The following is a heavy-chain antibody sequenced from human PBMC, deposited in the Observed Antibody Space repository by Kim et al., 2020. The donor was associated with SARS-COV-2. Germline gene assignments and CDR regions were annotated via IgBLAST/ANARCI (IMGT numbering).Heavy chain of an antibody. V-gene: IGHV3-43D*03. CDR2: ISWDGGST. Sequence: GGSLRLFCAASGFTFDDYAMHWVRQAPGKGLEWVSLISWDGGSTYYADSVKGRFTISRDNSKNSLYLQMNSLRAEDTALYYCAKDIDYYGSGSSNGGYFDYWGQGTLVTVSS. J-gene: IGHJ4*02. D-gene: IGHD3-10*01. CDR1: GFTFDDYA. CDR3: AKDIDYYGSGSSNGGYFDY.